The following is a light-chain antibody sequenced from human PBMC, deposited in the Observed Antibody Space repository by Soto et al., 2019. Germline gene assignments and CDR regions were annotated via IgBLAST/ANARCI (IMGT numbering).Light chain of an antibody. CDR2: AAS. V-gene: IGKV1-39*01. J-gene: IGKJ4*01. CDR3: QQSYSSWLT. Sequence: DVHLAQSPSSLSAAVGDRVILTCRARQSINNYLNWYQQKPGEAPKLLVYAASTLQDGVPSRFSGSGSGTDFTLTISRLQPEDFAVYYCQQSYSSWLTFGGGTKVEI. CDR1: QSINNY.